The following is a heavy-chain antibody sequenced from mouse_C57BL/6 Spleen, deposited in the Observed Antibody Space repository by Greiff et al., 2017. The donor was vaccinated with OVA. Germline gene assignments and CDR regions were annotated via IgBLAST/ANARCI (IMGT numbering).Heavy chain of an antibody. J-gene: IGHJ2*01. V-gene: IGHV1-15*01. D-gene: IGHD4-1*01. CDR1: GYTFTDYE. CDR3: TTGRHFDY. CDR2: IDPETGGT. Sequence: VQVVESGAELVRPGASVTLSCKASGYTFTDYEMHWVKQTPVHGLEWIGAIDPETGGTAYNQKFKGKAILTADKSSSTAYMELRSLTSEDSAVYYCTTGRHFDYWGQGTTLTVSS.